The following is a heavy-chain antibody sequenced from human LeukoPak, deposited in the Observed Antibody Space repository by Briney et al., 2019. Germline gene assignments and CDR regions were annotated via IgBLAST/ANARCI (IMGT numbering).Heavy chain of an antibody. J-gene: IGHJ4*02. CDR1: GFSFSRLS. CDR2: ISSSGSST. D-gene: IGHD4-11*01. Sequence: GGSLRLSCAASGFSFSRLSMNWVRQAPGKGLEWVSSISSSGSSTYYADSVKGRFTISRDNAKNTLYLQMNSLRAEDTAVYYCSGAHYSSGWHYFDYWGQGSLVTVSS. CDR3: SGAHYSSGWHYFDY. V-gene: IGHV3-21*01.